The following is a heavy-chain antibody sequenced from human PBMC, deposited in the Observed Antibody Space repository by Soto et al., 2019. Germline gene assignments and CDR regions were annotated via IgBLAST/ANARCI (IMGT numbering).Heavy chain of an antibody. CDR1: GGSSTSSYY. CDR2: ISSSGST. Sequence: FVPLSHTRPVCGGSSTSSYYWGWIRQSPGKGLEWIGSISSSGSTYYNPSLKSRVTISVDTSMTQFSLKLRSVTAADTAIYYCARREYTNYVGFDFWGQGALVTVSS. CDR3: ARREYTNYVGFDF. D-gene: IGHD4-4*01. J-gene: IGHJ4*02. V-gene: IGHV4-39*01.